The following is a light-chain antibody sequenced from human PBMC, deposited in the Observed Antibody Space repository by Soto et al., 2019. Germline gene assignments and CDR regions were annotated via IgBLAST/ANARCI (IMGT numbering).Light chain of an antibody. Sequence: QSALTQPASVSGSPGQSITISCTGTSSDVGGYNYVSWYQQHPGKAPKLIIYEVSNRPSEVSNRFSGSKSGNTASLTISGLQAEDEADHYCNSYTRQSAGVFGTGTKLTVL. CDR1: SSDVGGYNY. CDR3: NSYTRQSAGV. J-gene: IGLJ1*01. V-gene: IGLV2-14*01. CDR2: EVS.